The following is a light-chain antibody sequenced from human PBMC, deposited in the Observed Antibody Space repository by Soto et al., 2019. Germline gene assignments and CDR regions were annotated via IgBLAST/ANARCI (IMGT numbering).Light chain of an antibody. Sequence: DIMLTQSPATLSASVGDRVTITFRTSQDISNYLARYQQKPGKVPKLLIYAASTLQSGVPSRFSGSGSGTDFTLTISSLQPEDVATYYCQKYNSAPLTFGGGTKVDI. CDR1: QDISNY. V-gene: IGKV1-27*01. CDR2: AAS. CDR3: QKYNSAPLT. J-gene: IGKJ4*01.